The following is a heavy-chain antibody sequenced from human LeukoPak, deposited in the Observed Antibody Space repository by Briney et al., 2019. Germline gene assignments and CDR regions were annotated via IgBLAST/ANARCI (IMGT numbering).Heavy chain of an antibody. V-gene: IGHV3-33*01. D-gene: IGHD5-18*01. Sequence: GGSLRLSCAASGFTFSSYGMHWVRQAPGKGLEWVAVIWYDGSNKYYADSVKGRFTISRDNSKNTLYLQMNSLRAEDTAVYYCAIGGYSYGDGDWFDPGGQGTLVTVSS. CDR2: IWYDGSNK. CDR3: AIGGYSYGDGDWFDP. CDR1: GFTFSSYG. J-gene: IGHJ5*02.